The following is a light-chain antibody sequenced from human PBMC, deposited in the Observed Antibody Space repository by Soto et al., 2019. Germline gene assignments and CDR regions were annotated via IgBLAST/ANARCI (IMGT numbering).Light chain of an antibody. CDR1: SSNIGSNT. V-gene: IGLV1-44*01. CDR2: SNN. Sequence: QLVLTQPPSASGTPGQRVTISCSGSSSNIGSNTVNWYQQLPGTAPKLLIYSNNQRPSGVPDRFSGSKSGTSASLAISGLQSEDEADYYCAAWDDSLNGWVFGGGTKLT. J-gene: IGLJ3*02. CDR3: AAWDDSLNGWV.